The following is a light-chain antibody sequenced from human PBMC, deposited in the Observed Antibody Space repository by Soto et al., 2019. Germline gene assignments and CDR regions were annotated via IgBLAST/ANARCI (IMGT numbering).Light chain of an antibody. J-gene: IGKJ1*01. CDR3: QQRNSWT. CDR1: QSVSNNY. CDR2: GAS. V-gene: IGKV3D-20*02. Sequence: EIVLTQSPGALSLSPGERATLSCRASQSVSNNYLAWYQQKPGQAPRLLIYGASNRATGIPDRFSGSGSGTDFTLTISSLEPEDFAVYYCQQRNSWTFGQGTKVDIK.